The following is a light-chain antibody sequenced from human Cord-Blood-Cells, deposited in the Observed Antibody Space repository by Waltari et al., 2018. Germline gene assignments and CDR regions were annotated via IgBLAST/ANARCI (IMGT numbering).Light chain of an antibody. CDR2: EVS. CDR3: SSYTSSSTSVV. J-gene: IGLJ2*01. Sequence: QSALTQPASVSGSPGQSITISCTGTSSDVGGYNYVSWYQQHPGKAPKLMIYEVSNRPSGVSKRFSGSKSGNTASLTISGLQAEDEADDYCSSYTSSSTSVVFGGGTKLTVL. V-gene: IGLV2-14*01. CDR1: SSDVGGYNY.